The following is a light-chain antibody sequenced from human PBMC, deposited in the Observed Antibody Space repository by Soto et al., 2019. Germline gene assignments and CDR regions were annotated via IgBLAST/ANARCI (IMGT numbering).Light chain of an antibody. J-gene: IGKJ1*01. CDR1: QSVSNNY. CDR2: DAS. V-gene: IGKV3-11*01. CDR3: QQRSNWPRT. Sequence: EIVLTQSPATLSLSPGDIATLSCRASQSVSNNYLAWYQQKPGQAPRLIIYDASNRATGTPARISGSGSGTDFTLTISSLEPEDVAVYYCQQRSNWPRTFGQGTKVDIK.